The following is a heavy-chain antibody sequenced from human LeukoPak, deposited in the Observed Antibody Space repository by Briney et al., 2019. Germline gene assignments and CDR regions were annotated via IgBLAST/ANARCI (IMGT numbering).Heavy chain of an antibody. CDR2: VNSDGGST. V-gene: IGHV3-74*01. Sequence: GGSWELPFAALGLRFSSNWMHWVRQAPAKGLVWFSRVNSDGGSTTYADSVKGRFTISRDNAKNTLYLQMNSLRAEDTAVYYCAGPLSGYSSSLGYWGQGTLVTVSS. D-gene: IGHD6-6*01. CDR1: GLRFSSNW. J-gene: IGHJ4*02. CDR3: AGPLSGYSSSLGY.